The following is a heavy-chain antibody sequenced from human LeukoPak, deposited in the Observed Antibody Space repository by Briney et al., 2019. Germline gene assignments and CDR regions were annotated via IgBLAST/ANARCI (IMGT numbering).Heavy chain of an antibody. CDR2: INPNSGGT. D-gene: IGHD2-2*01. Sequence: ASVKVSCKASGYPFTGYYMHWVRQAPGQGLEWMGWINPNSGGTNYAQKFQGRVTMTRDTSISTAYMELSRLRSDDTAVYYCARDRYCSSTSCYRWFDPWGQGTLVTVSS. J-gene: IGHJ5*02. V-gene: IGHV1-2*02. CDR3: ARDRYCSSTSCYRWFDP. CDR1: GYPFTGYY.